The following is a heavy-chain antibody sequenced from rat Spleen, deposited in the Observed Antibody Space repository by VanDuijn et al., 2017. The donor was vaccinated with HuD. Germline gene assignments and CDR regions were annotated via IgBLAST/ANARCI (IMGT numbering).Heavy chain of an antibody. D-gene: IGHD2-5*01. CDR2: ISPSGGGT. Sequence: EVQLVESGGGLVQPGGSLQVSCAASGFIFNNYDMAWVRQTPTKGLEWVASISPSGGGTYYRDSVKGRFTVSRDNTRSTQFLQMGSLRSEDTATYYCARQDTSGYSNWFTYWGQGTLVTVSS. CDR1: GFIFNNYD. J-gene: IGHJ3*01. V-gene: IGHV5S13*01. CDR3: ARQDTSGYSNWFTY.